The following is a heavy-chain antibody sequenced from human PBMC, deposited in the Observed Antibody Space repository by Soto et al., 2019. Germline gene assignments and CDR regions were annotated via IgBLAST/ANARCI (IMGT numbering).Heavy chain of an antibody. Sequence: EVQLLESGGGSVHPGESLRLSCAASGFTFSDYAMDWVRQAPGKGLEWVSSARGSGSGTYYADSVKGRFTISRDNSKNTLFLHMTNLRAGDTALYFCAKGRPGVAAAPDYWGQGTLVTVSS. V-gene: IGHV3-23*01. D-gene: IGHD2-21*01. J-gene: IGHJ4*02. CDR3: AKGRPGVAAAPDY. CDR1: GFTFSDYA. CDR2: ARGSGSGT.